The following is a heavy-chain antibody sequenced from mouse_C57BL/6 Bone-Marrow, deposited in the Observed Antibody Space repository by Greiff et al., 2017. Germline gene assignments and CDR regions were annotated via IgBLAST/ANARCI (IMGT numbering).Heavy chain of an antibody. Sequence: QVHVKQSGPELVKPGASVKISCKASGYAFSSSWMNWVKQRPGKGLEWIGRIYPGDGDTNYNGKFKGKATLPADKSYSTAFMQIRCLTSEDSAVYFCARRGQCVDYWGQGTSVTVSS. CDR3: ARRGQCVDY. V-gene: IGHV1-82*01. J-gene: IGHJ4*01. CDR1: GYAFSSSW. D-gene: IGHD3-3*01. CDR2: IYPGDGDT.